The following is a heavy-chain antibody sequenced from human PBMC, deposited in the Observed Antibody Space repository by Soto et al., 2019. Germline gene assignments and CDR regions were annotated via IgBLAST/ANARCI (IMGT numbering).Heavy chain of an antibody. CDR2: IKQDSSET. CDR3: VTDWGQLSGA. J-gene: IGHJ5*02. Sequence: PGGSLRLSCAASGFTFSSYWMSWARQGPGKGLEWVAVIKQDSSETYYVDSVKGRFTVSRDNAKKSLYLQMNTLRVEDTAVYYCVTDWGQLSGAWGQGVLVTVSS. V-gene: IGHV3-7*03. D-gene: IGHD3-16*01. CDR1: GFTFSSYW.